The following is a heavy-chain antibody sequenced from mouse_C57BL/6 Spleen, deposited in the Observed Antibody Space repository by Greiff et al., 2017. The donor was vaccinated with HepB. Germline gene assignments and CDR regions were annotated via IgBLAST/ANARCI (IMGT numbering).Heavy chain of an antibody. CDR1: GYTFTDYN. J-gene: IGHJ2*01. CDR3: ARVYGRGYYFDY. Sequence: VQLKQSGPELVKPGASVKIPCKASGYTFTDYNMDWVKQSHGKSLEWIGDINPNNGGTIYNQKFKGKATLTVDKSSSTAYMELRSLTSEDTAVYYCARVYGRGYYFDYWGQGTTLSLL. V-gene: IGHV1-18*01. D-gene: IGHD1-1*01. CDR2: INPNNGGT.